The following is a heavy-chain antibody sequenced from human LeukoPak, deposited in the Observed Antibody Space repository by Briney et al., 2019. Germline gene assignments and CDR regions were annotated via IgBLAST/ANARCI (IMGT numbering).Heavy chain of an antibody. CDR1: GGSFSGYC. CDR3: ARGGRSSGWYSVY. CDR2: INHSGST. J-gene: IGHJ4*02. D-gene: IGHD6-19*01. Sequence: SETLSLTCAVYGGSFSGYCWSWIRQPPGKGLEWIGEINHSGSTNYNPSLKSRVTISVDTSKNQFSLKLSSVTAADTAVYYCARGGRSSGWYSVYWGQGTLVTVSS. V-gene: IGHV4-34*01.